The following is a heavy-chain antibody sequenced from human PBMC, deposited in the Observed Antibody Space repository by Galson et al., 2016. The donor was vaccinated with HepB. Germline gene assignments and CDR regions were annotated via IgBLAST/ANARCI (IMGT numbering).Heavy chain of an antibody. Sequence: SLRLSCAASGFTFGSYGIHWVRQAPGKGLEWVTVIWYDGSNKYIADSVKGRFTISRDTSKNTVFLQMNSLKAEDTAVYYCARDPGSGGFDYWGQGTLVTVSS. V-gene: IGHV3-33*01. CDR2: IWYDGSNK. D-gene: IGHD3-10*01. CDR1: GFTFGSYG. CDR3: ARDPGSGGFDY. J-gene: IGHJ4*02.